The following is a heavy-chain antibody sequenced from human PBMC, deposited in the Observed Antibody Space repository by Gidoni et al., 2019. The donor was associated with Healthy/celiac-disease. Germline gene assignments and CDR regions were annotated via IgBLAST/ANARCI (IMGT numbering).Heavy chain of an antibody. Sequence: QVQLVESGGGLVKPGGSLRLSCSASGFTFSAYYMSWIRPAPGKGLEWVSYISISSSYTNYADSVKGRFTISRDNAKNSLYLQMNSLRAEDTAVYYCARERGNDYVWGSYYFDYWGQGTLVTVSS. J-gene: IGHJ4*02. V-gene: IGHV3-11*06. CDR3: ARERGNDYVWGSYYFDY. D-gene: IGHD3-16*01. CDR2: ISISSSYT. CDR1: GFTFSAYY.